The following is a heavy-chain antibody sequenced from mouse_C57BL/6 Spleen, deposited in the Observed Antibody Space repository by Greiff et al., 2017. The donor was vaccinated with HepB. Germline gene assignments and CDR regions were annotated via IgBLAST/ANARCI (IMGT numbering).Heavy chain of an antibody. CDR1: GYTFTDYE. D-gene: IGHD2-5*01. CDR2: IDPETGGT. CDR3: TKPYYSNYGFAY. J-gene: IGHJ3*01. Sequence: VQLQQSGAELVRPGASVTLSCKASGYTFTDYEMHWVKQTPVHGLEWIGAIDPETGGTAYNQKFTGKAILTADKSSSTAYMALRSLTSEDSAVYYCTKPYYSNYGFAYWGQGTLVTVSA. V-gene: IGHV1-15*01.